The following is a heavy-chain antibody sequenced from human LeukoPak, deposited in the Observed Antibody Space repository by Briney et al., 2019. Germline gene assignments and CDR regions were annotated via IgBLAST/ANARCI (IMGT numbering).Heavy chain of an antibody. Sequence: ASVKVSCKASGYTFTVYYMHWVRQAPGQGLEWMGWINPNSGGTNYAQKFQGMVTMTRDTSISTAYMELSRLRSDDTAVYYCARVLKYYYDSSGYDDAFDIWGQGTMVTVSS. CDR3: ARVLKYYYDSSGYDDAFDI. J-gene: IGHJ3*02. V-gene: IGHV1-2*02. CDR1: GYTFTVYY. CDR2: INPNSGGT. D-gene: IGHD3-22*01.